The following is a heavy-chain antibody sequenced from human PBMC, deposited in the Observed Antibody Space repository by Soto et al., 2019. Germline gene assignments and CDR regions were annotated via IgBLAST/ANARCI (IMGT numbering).Heavy chain of an antibody. D-gene: IGHD4-4*01. CDR3: ARFTVATPSVGMDV. CDR2: IYSGGST. CDR1: GFTVTSNY. Sequence: EVQLVETGGGVIQPGGSLRLSCAASGFTVTSNYMSWVRQAPGKWLEWVSVIYSGGSTYYADSVKGRFTISRDNSKNTLYLQMNSLRAEDTAVYYCARFTVATPSVGMDVWGQGTTVIVSS. J-gene: IGHJ6*02. V-gene: IGHV3-53*02.